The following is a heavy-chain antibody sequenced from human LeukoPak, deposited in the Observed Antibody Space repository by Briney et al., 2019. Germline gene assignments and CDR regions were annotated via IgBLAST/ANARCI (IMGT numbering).Heavy chain of an antibody. J-gene: IGHJ4*02. Sequence: PGGSLRLSCVTSGFTFSSYWMHWVRQLPGKGLEWVSRDGRNTNYADSVKGRFTVSRDNAKNTLHLQMNSHRAEDTAVYFCARESYASGSYYWDYWGQGALVTVSS. CDR1: GFTFSSYW. V-gene: IGHV3-74*01. D-gene: IGHD3-10*01. CDR2: DGRNT. CDR3: ARESYASGSYYWDY.